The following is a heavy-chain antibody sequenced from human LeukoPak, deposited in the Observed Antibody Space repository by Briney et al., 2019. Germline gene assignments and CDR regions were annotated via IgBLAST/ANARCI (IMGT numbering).Heavy chain of an antibody. V-gene: IGHV3-23*01. CDR3: AKRPGYYDSSGYIP. CDR1: GFTFSSYG. J-gene: IGHJ5*02. D-gene: IGHD3-22*01. CDR2: ISSSGSTI. Sequence: GGSLRLSCAASGFTFSSYGMSWVRQAPGKGLEWVSYISSSGSTIYYADSVKGRFTISRDNSKNTLYLQMNSLRAEDTAVYYCAKRPGYYDSSGYIPWGQGTLVTVSS.